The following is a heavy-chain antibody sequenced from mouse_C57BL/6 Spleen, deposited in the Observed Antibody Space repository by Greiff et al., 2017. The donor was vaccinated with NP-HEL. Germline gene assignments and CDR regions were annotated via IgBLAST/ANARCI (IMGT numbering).Heavy chain of an antibody. V-gene: IGHV1-15*01. CDR3: TRDTTVVEGGYFDV. D-gene: IGHD1-1*01. J-gene: IGHJ1*03. CDR2: IDPETGGT. Sequence: VQLQESGAELVRPGASVTLSCKASGYTFTDYEMHWVKQTPVHGLEWIGAIDPETGGTAYNQKFKGKAILTADKSSSTAYMELRSLTSEDSAVYYCTRDTTVVEGGYFDVWGTGTTVTVSS. CDR1: GYTFTDYE.